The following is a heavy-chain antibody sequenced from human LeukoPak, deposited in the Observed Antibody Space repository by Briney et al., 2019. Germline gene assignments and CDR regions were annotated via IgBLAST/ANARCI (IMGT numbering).Heavy chain of an antibody. V-gene: IGHV1-69*05. CDR3: ASAAVSSIAARLDY. D-gene: IGHD6-6*01. Sequence: SVKVSCKASGGTFSSYAISWVRQAPGQGLEWMGGIIPIFGTANYAQKFQGRVTITTDESTSTAYMELSSLRSEDTAVYCCASAAVSSIAARLDYWGQGTLVTVSS. CDR1: GGTFSSYA. J-gene: IGHJ4*02. CDR2: IIPIFGTA.